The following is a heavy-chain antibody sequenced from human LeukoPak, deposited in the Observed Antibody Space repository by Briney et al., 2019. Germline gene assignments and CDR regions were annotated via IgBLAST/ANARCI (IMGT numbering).Heavy chain of an antibody. CDR3: ARAVPATATYLDY. D-gene: IGHD2-15*01. Sequence: PSETLSLTCTVSGGSISSSSYYWGWIRQPPGKGLEWIGSIYYSGSTNYNPSLKSRVTISVDTSKNQFSLKLSSVTAADTAVYYCARAVPATATYLDYWGQGTLVTVSS. J-gene: IGHJ4*02. V-gene: IGHV4-39*07. CDR2: IYYSGST. CDR1: GGSISSSSYY.